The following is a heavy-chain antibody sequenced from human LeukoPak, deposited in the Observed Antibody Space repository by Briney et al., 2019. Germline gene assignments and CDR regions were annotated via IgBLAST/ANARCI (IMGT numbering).Heavy chain of an antibody. CDR2: IWYDGSNK. CDR1: GFTFSSYG. CDR3: ASYYGSGSYGGMDV. J-gene: IGHJ6*04. D-gene: IGHD3-10*01. V-gene: IGHV3-33*01. Sequence: GGSLRLSCAASGFTFSSYGMHWVRQAPGKGLEWVAVIWYDGSNKYYGDSVKGRFTISRDNSKNTLYLQMNSLRAEDTAVYYCASYYGSGSYGGMDVWGKGTTLTVSS.